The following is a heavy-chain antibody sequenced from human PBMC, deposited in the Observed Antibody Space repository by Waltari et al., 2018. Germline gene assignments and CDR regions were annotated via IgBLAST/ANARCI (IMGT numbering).Heavy chain of an antibody. CDR3: ARDYGDYRYAFDI. CDR2: IKQDGSGK. D-gene: IGHD4-17*01. J-gene: IGHJ3*02. V-gene: IGHV3-7*01. CDR1: GFTFSSYW. Sequence: EVQLVESGGGLVQPGGSLRLSCAASGFTFSSYWMSWVRQAPGKGLEWVANIKQDGSGKDYLNTGKGRFTSSRDNAKNSLYLQMNSLRAEDTAWYYCARDYGDYRYAFDIWGQGTMVTVSS.